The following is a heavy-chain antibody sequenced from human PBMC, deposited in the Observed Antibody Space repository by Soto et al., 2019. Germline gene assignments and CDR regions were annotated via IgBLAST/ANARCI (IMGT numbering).Heavy chain of an antibody. J-gene: IGHJ4*02. CDR2: ILSDYNA. CDR1: GFRFRDYT. D-gene: IGHD2-8*01. V-gene: IGHV3-23*05. Sequence: EVQLLESGGGLVQPGGSLTLSCAASGFRFRDYTMSWVRQAPGKVLESISVILSDYNAYYTDSVRGRFTISRDSSKNTLYLEMNSLRAEDTAVYYWTRRVNGYFDYWGQGDLVTVSS. CDR3: TRRVNGYFDY.